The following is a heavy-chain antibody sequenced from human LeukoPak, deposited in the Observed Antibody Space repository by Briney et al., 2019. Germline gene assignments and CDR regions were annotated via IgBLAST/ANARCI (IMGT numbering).Heavy chain of an antibody. CDR2: IRQDGSER. CDR1: GFTFRDYW. V-gene: IGHV3-7*03. D-gene: IGHD4-17*01. Sequence: PGGSLRLSCAASGFTFRDYWMSWGRQAPGKGREWVANIRQDGSERYYVDSVKGRFAISRDNAKNSLYLQMNSLRAEDTAVYYCASHGWVTGTTKADYWGQGTLVTVSS. J-gene: IGHJ4*02. CDR3: ASHGWVTGTTKADY.